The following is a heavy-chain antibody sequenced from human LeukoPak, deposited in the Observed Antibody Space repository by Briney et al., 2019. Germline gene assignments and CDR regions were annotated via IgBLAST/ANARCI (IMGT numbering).Heavy chain of an antibody. CDR2: INTNTGNP. V-gene: IGHV7-4-1*02. J-gene: IGHJ4*02. CDR1: GYTFTTYA. D-gene: IGHD6-13*01. Sequence: ASVKVSCKASGYTFTTYAMNWVRQAPGQGLEGMGWINTNTGNPTYAQGFTGRFVFSLGTSVSTTYLQISSLKAGDTAVYYCERQYDGSSDYWGKGTLVTVSS. CDR3: ERQYDGSSDY.